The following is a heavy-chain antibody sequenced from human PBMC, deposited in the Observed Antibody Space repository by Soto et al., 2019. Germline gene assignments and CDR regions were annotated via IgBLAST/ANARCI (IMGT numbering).Heavy chain of an antibody. CDR2: IYYSGST. CDR3: AREGYDILTGPNAFDI. D-gene: IGHD3-9*01. CDR1: GGSISSYY. Sequence: SETLSLTYTVSGGSISSYYWSWIRQPPGKGLEWIGYIYYSGSTNYNPSLKSRVTISVDTSKNQFSLKLSSVTAADTAVYYCAREGYDILTGPNAFDIWGQGTMVTVSS. J-gene: IGHJ3*02. V-gene: IGHV4-59*01.